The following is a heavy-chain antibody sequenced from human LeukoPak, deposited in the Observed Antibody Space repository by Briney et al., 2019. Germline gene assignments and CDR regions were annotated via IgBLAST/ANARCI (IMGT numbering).Heavy chain of an antibody. CDR2: INHSGST. J-gene: IGHJ4*02. CDR1: GGSFSGYY. Sequence: PSETLSLTCAVYGGSFSGYYWSWIRQPPGKGLEWIGEINHSGSTNYNPSLKSRVTISVDTSKNQFSLKLSSVTAADTAVYYCARGGRLSIVVRARYFDYWGQGTLVTVSS. D-gene: IGHD2-15*01. CDR3: ARGGRLSIVVRARYFDY. V-gene: IGHV4-34*01.